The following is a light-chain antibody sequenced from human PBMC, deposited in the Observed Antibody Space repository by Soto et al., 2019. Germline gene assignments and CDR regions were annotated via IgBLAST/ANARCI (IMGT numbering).Light chain of an antibody. CDR3: ATWDDSLDGPV. CDR1: SSNIGRNT. Sequence: QSVLTQPPSASGTPGQRVTISCSGSSSNIGRNTVNWYQLLPGTAPKLLIYTNNQQPSGVPDRFTGAKSGISASLAISGLQSEDEADYHCATWDDSLDGPVFGGGTKLTVL. V-gene: IGLV1-44*01. J-gene: IGLJ2*01. CDR2: TNN.